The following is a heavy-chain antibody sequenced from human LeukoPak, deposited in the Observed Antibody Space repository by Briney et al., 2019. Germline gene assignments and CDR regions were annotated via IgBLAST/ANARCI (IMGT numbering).Heavy chain of an antibody. Sequence: PGGSLRLSCAASGFTFSSYAMSWVRPAPGKGLEWVSAISGSGGSTYCADSVKGRFTISRDNSKNTLYLQMNSLRAEDTAVYYCAKGIAVADPFDYWGQGTLVTVSS. D-gene: IGHD6-19*01. CDR1: GFTFSSYA. V-gene: IGHV3-23*01. CDR2: ISGSGGST. J-gene: IGHJ4*02. CDR3: AKGIAVADPFDY.